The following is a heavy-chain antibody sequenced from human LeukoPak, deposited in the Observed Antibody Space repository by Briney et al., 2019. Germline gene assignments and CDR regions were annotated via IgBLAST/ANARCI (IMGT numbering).Heavy chain of an antibody. CDR3: ARVDSSGWYNYFDY. D-gene: IGHD6-13*01. CDR2: ISAYNGNT. V-gene: IGHV1-18*01. Sequence: ASVKVSCKASGYTFTSYGISWVRQAPGQRLEWMGWISAYNGNTNYAQKLQGRVTMTTDTSTSTAYMELRSLRSDDTAVYYCARVDSSGWYNYFDYWGQGTLATVSS. J-gene: IGHJ4*02. CDR1: GYTFTSYG.